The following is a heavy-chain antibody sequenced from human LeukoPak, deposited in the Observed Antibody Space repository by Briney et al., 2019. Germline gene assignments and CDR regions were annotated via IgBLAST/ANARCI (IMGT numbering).Heavy chain of an antibody. CDR3: LAYYSLSGNYYNGIDY. Sequence: SETLSLTCSVSGDSISSSRYCWGWIRQPPGKELEWIGSVYHSGSTHYNPSLNSRITISVDTSKNQFSLRLRSVTAADTALYFCLAYYSLSGNYYNGIDYWGQGTLVTVSS. CDR2: VYHSGST. J-gene: IGHJ4*02. V-gene: IGHV4-39*01. CDR1: GDSISSSRYC. D-gene: IGHD3-10*01.